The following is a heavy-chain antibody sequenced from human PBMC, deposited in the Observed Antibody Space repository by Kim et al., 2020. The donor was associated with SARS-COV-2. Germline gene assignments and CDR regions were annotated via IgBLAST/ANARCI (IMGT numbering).Heavy chain of an antibody. CDR3: VRSIDY. Sequence: PDGGEQFYVDSVRGRFSISRDNAKSSLYLQMNSLRVEDTALYYCVRSIDYWGQGTLVSVSS. V-gene: IGHV3-7*03. CDR2: PDGGEQ. J-gene: IGHJ4*02.